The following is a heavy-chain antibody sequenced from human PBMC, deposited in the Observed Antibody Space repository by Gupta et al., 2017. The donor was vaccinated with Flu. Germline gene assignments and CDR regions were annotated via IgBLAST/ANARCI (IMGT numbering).Heavy chain of an antibody. Sequence: IYSGGSTYYADSVKGRFTISRDNSKNTLYLQMNSLRAEDTAVYYCARDTVKGEYYFDYWGQGTLVTVSS. J-gene: IGHJ4*02. V-gene: IGHV3-53*01. D-gene: IGHD3-16*01. CDR3: ARDTVKGEYYFDY. CDR2: IYSGGST.